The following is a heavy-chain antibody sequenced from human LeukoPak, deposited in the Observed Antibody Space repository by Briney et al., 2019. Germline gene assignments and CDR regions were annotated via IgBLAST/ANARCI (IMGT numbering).Heavy chain of an antibody. D-gene: IGHD2-15*01. J-gene: IGHJ4*02. V-gene: IGHV5-51*01. CDR1: GYSFISYW. CDR2: IYPGDSDT. Sequence: GESLKISCKGSGYSFISYWIGWVRQMPGKGLEWMGIIYPGDSDTRYSPSSQGQVTISADKSISTAYLQWSSLKASDTAMYYCARHQGGLYSGGSYQVDYWGQGTLVTVSS. CDR3: ARHQGGLYSGGSYQVDY.